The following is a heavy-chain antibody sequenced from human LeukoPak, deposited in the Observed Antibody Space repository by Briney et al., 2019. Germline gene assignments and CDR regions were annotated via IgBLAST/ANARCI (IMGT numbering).Heavy chain of an antibody. J-gene: IGHJ4*02. CDR2: IKQDGSEK. Sequence: GGSLRLSCAASGFTFSSYAMSWVRQAPGKGLEWVAGIKQDGSEKYYVDSVKGRFTISRDNAKNSLYLQMNSLRAEDTAVYYCARDIGYGDYWGQGTLVTVSS. CDR1: GFTFSSYA. CDR3: ARDIGYGDY. V-gene: IGHV3-7*01. D-gene: IGHD5-18*01.